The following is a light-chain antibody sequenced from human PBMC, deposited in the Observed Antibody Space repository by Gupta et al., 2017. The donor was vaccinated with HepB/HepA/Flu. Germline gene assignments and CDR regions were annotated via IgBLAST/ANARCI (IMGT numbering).Light chain of an antibody. V-gene: IGKV1-5*03. Sequence: DIQMTQSPSTLSASVGDRVTITCRASQSISSWLAWYQHKPGKAPKLLIYLASSLESGVPSRFSGSGSETEFTLTISGLQPDDFATYYCLQYNSYPRTFGQGTXVEIK. J-gene: IGKJ1*01. CDR2: LAS. CDR3: LQYNSYPRT. CDR1: QSISSW.